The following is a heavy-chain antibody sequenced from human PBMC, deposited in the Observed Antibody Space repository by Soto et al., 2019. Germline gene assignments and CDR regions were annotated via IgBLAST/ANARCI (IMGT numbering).Heavy chain of an antibody. D-gene: IGHD4-17*01. Sequence: SLRLSCAASGLTFSTYGMHWVRQAPGKGLEWVAVISSDGRYKYYADSVKGRFTISRDSSKNTLYLQMNSLRPEDTAVYYCAKVEHGDYYYYYMDVWGKGTTVTVSS. J-gene: IGHJ6*03. V-gene: IGHV3-30*18. CDR3: AKVEHGDYYYYYMDV. CDR1: GLTFSTYG. CDR2: ISSDGRYK.